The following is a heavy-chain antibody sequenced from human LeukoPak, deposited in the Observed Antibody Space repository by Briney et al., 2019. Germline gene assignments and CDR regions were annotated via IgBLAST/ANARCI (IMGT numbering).Heavy chain of an antibody. D-gene: IGHD3-22*01. CDR1: GYTFTNYA. V-gene: IGHV1-3*01. Sequence: ASVKVSCKASGYTFTNYALHWVRQAPGQRPEWMGWITAGNGNTKYSQNFQGRVTITRDTSASTAYMELSSLRSEDTAVYYCARGGRAYYYDSSGHDYWGQGTLVTVSS. CDR3: ARGGRAYYYDSSGHDY. CDR2: ITAGNGNT. J-gene: IGHJ4*02.